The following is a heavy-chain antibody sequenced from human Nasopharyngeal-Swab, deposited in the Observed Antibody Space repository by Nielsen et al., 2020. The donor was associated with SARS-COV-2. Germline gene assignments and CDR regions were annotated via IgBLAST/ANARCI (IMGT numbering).Heavy chain of an antibody. Sequence: GGSLRLSCAASGFTFSSYWMHWVRQAPGKGLVWVSRISIDGSSTSYADSVKGRFTISRDNAKNTPYLQMNSLRAEDTAVYYCAKERTIFGVVIPSYDYWGQGTLVTVSS. J-gene: IGHJ4*02. V-gene: IGHV3-74*01. CDR3: AKERTIFGVVIPSYDY. D-gene: IGHD3-3*01. CDR1: GFTFSSYW. CDR2: ISIDGSST.